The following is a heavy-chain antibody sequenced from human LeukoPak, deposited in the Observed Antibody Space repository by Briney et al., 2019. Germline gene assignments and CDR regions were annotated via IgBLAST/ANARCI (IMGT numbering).Heavy chain of an antibody. CDR2: ISGSGGST. CDR3: AKNGDRGAYCTGGTCYPYFYYYMDV. D-gene: IGHD2-15*01. V-gene: IGHV3-23*01. CDR1: GFTFTSYA. Sequence: PGGSLRLSCAASGFTFTSYAMSWVRQAPGKGLEWVSAISGSGGSTSYADPVKGRFTISRDNSKNTLYLQMNSLRAEDTAVYYCAKNGDRGAYCTGGTCYPYFYYYMDVWGKGTTVTI. J-gene: IGHJ6*03.